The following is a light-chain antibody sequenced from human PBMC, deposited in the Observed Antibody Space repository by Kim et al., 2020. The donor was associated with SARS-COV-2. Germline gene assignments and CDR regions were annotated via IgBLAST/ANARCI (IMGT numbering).Light chain of an antibody. CDR2: DAS. CDR3: QQRTNWPENT. CDR1: QSVSSY. J-gene: IGKJ5*01. Sequence: IVLTQSPATLSVSPGERATLSCRASQSVSSYLAWYQQKPGQAPRLLIYDASNRATGIPARFSGSGSGTDFSLTISSLEPEDFAVYYCQQRTNWPENTFGQGTRLEIK. V-gene: IGKV3-11*01.